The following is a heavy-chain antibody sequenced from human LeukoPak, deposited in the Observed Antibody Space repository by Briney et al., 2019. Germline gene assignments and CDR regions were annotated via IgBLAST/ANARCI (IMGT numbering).Heavy chain of an antibody. D-gene: IGHD3-22*01. J-gene: IGHJ4*02. V-gene: IGHV3-73*01. CDR2: IRSKANSYAT. CDR3: TTHRGYYYDSSGCFDY. CDR1: GFTFSGSA. Sequence: GGSLKLSCAASGFTFSGSAMHWVRQASGKGLERVGRIRSKANSYATAYAASVKGRFTISRDDSKNTAYLQMNSLKTEDTAVYYCTTHRGYYYDSSGCFDYWGQGTLVTVSS.